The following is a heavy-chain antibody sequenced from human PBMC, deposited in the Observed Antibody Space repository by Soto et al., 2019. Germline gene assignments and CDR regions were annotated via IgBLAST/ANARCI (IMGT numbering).Heavy chain of an antibody. D-gene: IGHD6-13*01. J-gene: IGHJ4*02. V-gene: IGHV3-66*01. CDR3: TRVYSSSYHYFDY. CDR2: IYSAGSA. Sequence: GGSLRLSCAASGFTVSSNYMIWVRQAPGKGLEWVSIIYSAGSADFADSVKGRFTISRDNSKNTLYLQMSSLRAEDTAVYYCTRVYSSSYHYFDYWGQGTLVTVSS. CDR1: GFTVSSNY.